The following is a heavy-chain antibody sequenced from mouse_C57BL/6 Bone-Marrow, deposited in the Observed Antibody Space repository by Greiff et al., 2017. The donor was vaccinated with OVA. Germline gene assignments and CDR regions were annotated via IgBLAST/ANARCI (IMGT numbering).Heavy chain of an antibody. Sequence: EVKLMESGGGLVQPKGSLKLSCAASGFSFNTYAMNWVRQAPGKGLEWVARIRSKSNNYATYYADSVKDRFTISRDDSESMLYLQMNNLKTEDTAMYYCVRHWGWSYAMDYWGQGTSVTVSS. CDR1: GFSFNTYA. V-gene: IGHV10-1*01. D-gene: IGHD2-3*01. CDR2: IRSKSNNYAT. J-gene: IGHJ4*01. CDR3: VRHWGWSYAMDY.